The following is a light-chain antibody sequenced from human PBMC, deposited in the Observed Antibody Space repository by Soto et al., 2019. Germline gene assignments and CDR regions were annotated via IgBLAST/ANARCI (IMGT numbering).Light chain of an antibody. J-gene: IGLJ1*01. V-gene: IGLV1-40*01. Sequence: QSVLTQPPSVSGAPGQRGTIPCTGIRSNIGAGYDVHWYQQLPGTAPKLLIYSNSNRPSGVPDRVSGSKSGTSASLAITGLQAEDEADYYCQSYDSSLSGYVFGTGTKLTVL. CDR2: SNS. CDR3: QSYDSSLSGYV. CDR1: RSNIGAGYD.